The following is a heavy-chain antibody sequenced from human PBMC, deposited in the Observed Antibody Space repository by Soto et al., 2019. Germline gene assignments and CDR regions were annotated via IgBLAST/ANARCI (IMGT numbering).Heavy chain of an antibody. CDR1: GFTFSSYA. CDR2: ISSNGGST. D-gene: IGHD5-12*01. J-gene: IGHJ4*02. Sequence: PGGSLRLSCAASGFTFSSYAMHWVRQAPGKGLEYVSAISSNGGSTYYANSVKGRFTISRDNSKNTLYLQMGSLRAEDMAVYYCARRDGYNFDYWGRGTLVTVSS. V-gene: IGHV3-64*01. CDR3: ARRDGYNFDY.